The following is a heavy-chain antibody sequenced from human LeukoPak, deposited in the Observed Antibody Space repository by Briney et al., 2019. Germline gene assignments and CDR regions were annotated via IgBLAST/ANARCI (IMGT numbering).Heavy chain of an antibody. Sequence: KPSETLSLTCTVSGGSISSYYWSWIRQPPGKGLEWIGYIYYSGSTNYNPSLKSRVTISVDTSKNQFSLKLSSVTAADTAVYYCASSPLGRRGDYYMDVWGKGTTVTVSS. J-gene: IGHJ6*03. CDR2: IYYSGST. CDR1: GGSISSYY. V-gene: IGHV4-59*01. CDR3: ASSPLGRRGDYYMDV. D-gene: IGHD3-10*01.